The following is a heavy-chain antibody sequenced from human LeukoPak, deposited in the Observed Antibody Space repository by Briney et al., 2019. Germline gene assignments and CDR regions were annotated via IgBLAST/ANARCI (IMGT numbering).Heavy chain of an antibody. V-gene: IGHV4-39*07. CDR2: VHYTGST. D-gene: IGHD3-22*01. CDR1: GGSVSSSTFY. CDR3: ARDRHDSSGYYRFDY. Sequence: SETLSLTCTVSGGSVSSSTFYWGWIRQPPGKGLEWIASVHYTGSTNYNPSLKSRVTISVDTSKNQFSLKLSSVTAADTAVYYCARDRHDSSGYYRFDYWGQGTLVTVSS. J-gene: IGHJ4*02.